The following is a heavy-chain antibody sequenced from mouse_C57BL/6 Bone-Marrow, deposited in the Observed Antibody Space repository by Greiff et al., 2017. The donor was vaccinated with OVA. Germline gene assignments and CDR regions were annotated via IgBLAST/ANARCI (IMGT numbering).Heavy chain of an antibody. CDR3: ARDWDAPSVDY. V-gene: IGHV1-12*01. Sequence: LQQSGAELVRPGASVKMSCKASGYTFTSYHMHWVKPTPRPGLEWIGAIYPGYGDTSYNQKFKGKATLNVDKSYSTAYRQLSSLTSEYSAVYFCARDWDAPSVDYWGQGTTRTVSS. CDR2: IYPGYGDT. CDR1: GYTFTSYH. J-gene: IGHJ2*01. D-gene: IGHD4-1*01.